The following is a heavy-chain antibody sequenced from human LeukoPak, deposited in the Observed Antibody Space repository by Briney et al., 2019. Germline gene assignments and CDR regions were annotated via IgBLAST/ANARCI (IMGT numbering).Heavy chain of an antibody. CDR3: AKDVARLERTLAFFDY. J-gene: IGHJ4*02. CDR2: ISGSGGST. Sequence: QPGGSLRLSCAASGFTFSSYAMSWVRQAPGKGLEWVSAISGSGGSTYYADSVKGRFTISRDNSKNTLYLQMNSLRAEDTAVYYCAKDVARLERTLAFFDYWGQGTLVTVSS. D-gene: IGHD3-3*02. V-gene: IGHV3-23*01. CDR1: GFTFSSYA.